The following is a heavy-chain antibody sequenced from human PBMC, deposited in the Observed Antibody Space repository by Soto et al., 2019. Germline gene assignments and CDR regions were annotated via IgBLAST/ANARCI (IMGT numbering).Heavy chain of an antibody. CDR1: GFIFSYFS. CDR3: AREKKHQSLGGRFGMDV. V-gene: IGHV3-21*01. CDR2: IGSSGGYI. Sequence: GXLRLSCALSGFIFSYFSMNWVLQSPGKGLEWVASIGSSGGYIFYADSVKGRFTISRDNAKKSLDLQINSLRAEDTAVYYCAREKKHQSLGGRFGMDVWGQGTTVTVSS. D-gene: IGHD2-2*01. J-gene: IGHJ6*02.